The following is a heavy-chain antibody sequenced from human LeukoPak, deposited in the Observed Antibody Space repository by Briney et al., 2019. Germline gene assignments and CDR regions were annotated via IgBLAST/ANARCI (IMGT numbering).Heavy chain of an antibody. CDR2: IYSGGST. D-gene: IGHD3-16*01. CDR1: GFTFSSYA. V-gene: IGHV3-66*01. Sequence: GGSLRLSCAASGFTFSSYAMSWVRQAPGKGLEWVSVIYSGGSTYYADSVKGRFTISRDNSKNTLYLQMNSLRAEDTAVYYCARGLDGGIPDYWGQGTLVTVSS. CDR3: ARGLDGGIPDY. J-gene: IGHJ4*02.